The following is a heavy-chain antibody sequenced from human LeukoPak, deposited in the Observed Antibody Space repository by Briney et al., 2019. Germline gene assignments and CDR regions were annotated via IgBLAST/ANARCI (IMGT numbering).Heavy chain of an antibody. CDR3: ARDSVGSSSPTGRYYYYMDV. CDR1: GGSIAISSHH. V-gene: IGHV4-31*03. Sequence: SETLSLTCSVSGGSIAISSHHWEWIRQHPGKGLEWIGYIYYSGSTYYNPSLKSRVTISVDTSKNQFSLKLSSVTAADTAVYYCARDSVGSSSPTGRYYYYMDVWGKGTTVTVSS. D-gene: IGHD6-6*01. J-gene: IGHJ6*03. CDR2: IYYSGST.